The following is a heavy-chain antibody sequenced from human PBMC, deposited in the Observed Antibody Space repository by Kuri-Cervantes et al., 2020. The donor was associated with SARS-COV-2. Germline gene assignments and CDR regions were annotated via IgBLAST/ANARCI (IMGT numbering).Heavy chain of an antibody. D-gene: IGHD6-13*01. J-gene: IGHJ6*03. CDR2: ISGSGGST. CDR3: SLSSSSVYYYYMDV. Sequence: GESLKISCAASGFTFSSYAMSWFRQAPGKGLEWVSAISGSGGSTYYADSVKGRFTISRDNSKNTLDLQMNSLRAEDTAVYYCSLSSSSVYYYYMDVWGQGTTVTVSS. V-gene: IGHV3-23*01. CDR1: GFTFSSYA.